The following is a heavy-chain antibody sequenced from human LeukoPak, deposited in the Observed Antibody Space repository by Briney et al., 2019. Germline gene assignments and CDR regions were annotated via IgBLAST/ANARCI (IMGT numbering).Heavy chain of an antibody. Sequence: PSETLSLICTVSGVSVSSGSFYWSWIRQPPGKGLEWIGYIYYSGSTNYNPSLKSRVTISVDTSRNQFSLKLSSVTAADTAVYYCARDRIVVVPAAISYYYGMDVWGQGTTVTVSS. D-gene: IGHD2-2*01. CDR1: GVSVSSGSFY. J-gene: IGHJ6*02. CDR2: IYYSGST. V-gene: IGHV4-61*01. CDR3: ARDRIVVVPAAISYYYGMDV.